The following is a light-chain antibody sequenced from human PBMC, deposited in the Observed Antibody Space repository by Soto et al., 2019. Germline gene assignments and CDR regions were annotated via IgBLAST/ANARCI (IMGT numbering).Light chain of an antibody. V-gene: IGKV3-20*01. J-gene: IGKJ1*01. CDR2: GAS. CDR3: QHYGSSRT. CDR1: QSVSSS. Sequence: EIVLTQSPGTLSLSPGERATLSCRASQSVSSSLAWYQQKPGQAPRLLIYGASSRATGIPDRFSGSGSEPDFTLTISRLEPEDFAVYFCQHYGSSRTFGQGTKVEIK.